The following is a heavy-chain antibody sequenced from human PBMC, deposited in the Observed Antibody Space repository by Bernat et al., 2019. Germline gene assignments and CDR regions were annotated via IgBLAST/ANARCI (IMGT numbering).Heavy chain of an antibody. J-gene: IGHJ5*02. CDR2: IKQYGSEK. D-gene: IGHD2-8*01. Sequence: EVQLVESGGGLVQPGGSLRLSCAASGFTFDIYWMSWVRQAPGKGLEWVANIKQYGSEKHYVDSVKGRFTISRDNAKNLVYMQMNSLRGEDTAVYYCARMGNTYGQYNWFDPWGQGTLVTVAS. V-gene: IGHV3-7*01. CDR1: GFTFDIYW. CDR3: ARMGNTYGQYNWFDP.